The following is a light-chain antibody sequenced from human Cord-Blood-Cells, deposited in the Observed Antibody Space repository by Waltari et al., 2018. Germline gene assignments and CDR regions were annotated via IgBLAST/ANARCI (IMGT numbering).Light chain of an antibody. Sequence: QSALTQSAAVSGSPGQSLTISCTGTSSDVGSYNLVSWYPQHPGKAPKLMIYEGRKRPAGVSNRVSGSKSGNTASLTISGLQAEDEADYYCCSYVGSSTFVFGTGTKVTVL. CDR2: EGR. V-gene: IGLV2-23*03. CDR3: CSYVGSSTFV. J-gene: IGLJ1*01. CDR1: SSDVGSYNL.